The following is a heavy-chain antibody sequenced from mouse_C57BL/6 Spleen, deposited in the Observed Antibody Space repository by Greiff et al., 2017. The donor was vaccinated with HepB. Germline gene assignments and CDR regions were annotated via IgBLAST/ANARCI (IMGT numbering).Heavy chain of an antibody. CDR2: IDPENGDT. CDR3: TIFTRSYYFDY. CDR1: GFNIKDDY. Sequence: EVQLQQSGAELVRPGASVKLSCTASGFNIKDDYMHWVKQRPEQGLEWIGWIDPENGDTEYASKFQGKATITADTSSNTAYLQLSILTSEDTAVYYCTIFTRSYYFDYWGQGTTLTVSS. J-gene: IGHJ2*01. V-gene: IGHV14-4*01.